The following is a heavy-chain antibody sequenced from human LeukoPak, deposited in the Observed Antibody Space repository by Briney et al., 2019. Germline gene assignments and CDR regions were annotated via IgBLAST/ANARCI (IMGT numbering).Heavy chain of an antibody. Sequence: GGSLRLSCAASGFTFSSYWMSWVRQAPGKGLEWVANISQDGSEKYYVDSAKGRFTISRDNAKNSLYLQMSSLRAEDTAVYYCARERAAAGNWFDPWGQGTLVTVSS. J-gene: IGHJ5*02. CDR1: GFTFSSYW. D-gene: IGHD6-13*01. V-gene: IGHV3-7*01. CDR2: ISQDGSEK. CDR3: ARERAAAGNWFDP.